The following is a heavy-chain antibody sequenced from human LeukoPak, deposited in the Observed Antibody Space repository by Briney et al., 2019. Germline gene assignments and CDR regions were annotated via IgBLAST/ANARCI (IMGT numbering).Heavy chain of an antibody. CDR3: ARSVEGYCSGGSCYSYSYYMDV. V-gene: IGHV4-59*01. J-gene: IGHJ6*03. D-gene: IGHD2-15*01. CDR2: IYYSGST. Sequence: PSETLSLTCTVSGGSISSYYWSWIRQPPGKGLEWIGYIYYSGSTNYNPSLKSRVTISVDTSKNQFSLKLSSVTAADTAVYYCARSVEGYCSGGSCYSYSYYMDVWGKGTTVTISS. CDR1: GGSISSYY.